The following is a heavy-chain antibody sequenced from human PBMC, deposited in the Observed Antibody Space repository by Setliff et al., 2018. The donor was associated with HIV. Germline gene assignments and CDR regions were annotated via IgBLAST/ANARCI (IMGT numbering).Heavy chain of an antibody. CDR1: GYTFTYLF. Sequence: ASVKVSCKASGYTFTYLFIHWVRLAPGRGLEWMGVINPKSGDTNYAQKFQGRVTMTRDTSISTAYMELDRLGSDDTAVYDCVRDPRFSGYAQAFDFWGQGSLVTVSS. V-gene: IGHV1-2*02. J-gene: IGHJ4*02. D-gene: IGHD5-12*01. CDR2: INPKSGDT. CDR3: VRDPRFSGYAQAFDF.